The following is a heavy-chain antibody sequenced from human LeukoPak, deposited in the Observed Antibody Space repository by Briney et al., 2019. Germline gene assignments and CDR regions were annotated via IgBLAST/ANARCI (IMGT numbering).Heavy chain of an antibody. V-gene: IGHV1-69*13. D-gene: IGHD2-21*02. CDR2: IIPIFGTA. J-gene: IGHJ3*02. CDR1: GYTFTSYD. CDR3: ARDSVAYCGGDCSLGAFDI. Sequence: SVKVSCKASGYTFTSYDINWVRQAPGQGLEWMGGIIPIFGTANYAQKFQGRVTITADESTSTAYMELSSLRSEDTAVYYCARDSVAYCGGDCSLGAFDIWGQGTMVTVSS.